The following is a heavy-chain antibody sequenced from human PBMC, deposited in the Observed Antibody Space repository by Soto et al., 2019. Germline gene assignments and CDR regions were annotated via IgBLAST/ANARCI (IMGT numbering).Heavy chain of an antibody. D-gene: IGHD2-15*01. CDR1: GYTFTRYT. CDR3: ARGIATGQLDP. V-gene: IGHV1-3*01. Sequence: ASVKVSCKASGYTFTRYTMNWVRQPPGQRLEWMGWINPDNGNTKSSQKFQDRVIITRDTPASTAYMDLSSLRSEDTAVYYCARGIATGQLDPWGQGTLVTVSS. CDR2: INPDNGNT. J-gene: IGHJ5*02.